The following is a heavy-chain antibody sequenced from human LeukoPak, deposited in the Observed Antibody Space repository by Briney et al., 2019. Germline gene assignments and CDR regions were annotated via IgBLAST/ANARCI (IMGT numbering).Heavy chain of an antibody. Sequence: ASVKVSCKASGGTFSSYAISWVRQAPGQGREWMGGIIPIFGTANYAQKFQGRVTITTDESTSTAYTELSSLRSEDAAVYSCARNIAAAGTVFGYWGQGTLVTVSS. V-gene: IGHV1-69*05. CDR3: ARNIAAAGTVFGY. CDR1: GGTFSSYA. J-gene: IGHJ4*02. CDR2: IIPIFGTA. D-gene: IGHD6-13*01.